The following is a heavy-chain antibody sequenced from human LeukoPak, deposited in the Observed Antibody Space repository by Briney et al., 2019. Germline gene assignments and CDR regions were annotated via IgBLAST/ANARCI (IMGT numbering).Heavy chain of an antibody. D-gene: IGHD3/OR15-3a*01. J-gene: IGHJ2*01. CDR1: GFTFSSYE. CDR2: LSTSGSTI. CDR3: ARDHGRWYFDL. V-gene: IGHV3-48*03. Sequence: WGSLRLSCAASGFTFSSYEMNWVRQAPGKGLEWVSYLSTSGSTIYYADSVKGRFTISRDNAKNSLYLQMNNLRAEDTAVYYCARDHGRWYFDLWGRGTLVTVSS.